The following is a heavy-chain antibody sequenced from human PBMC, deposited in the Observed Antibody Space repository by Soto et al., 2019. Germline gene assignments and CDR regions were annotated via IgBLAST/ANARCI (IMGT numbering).Heavy chain of an antibody. CDR2: FDPEDGET. Sequence: ASVKVSCKVSGYTLTELSMHWLRQAPGKGLEWMGGFDPEDGETIYAQKFQGRVTMTEDTSTDTAYMELSSLRSEDTAVYYCATDISAAGSSLSIDYWGQGTLVTVSS. CDR3: ATDISAAGSSLSIDY. CDR1: GYTLTELS. J-gene: IGHJ4*02. V-gene: IGHV1-24*01. D-gene: IGHD6-13*01.